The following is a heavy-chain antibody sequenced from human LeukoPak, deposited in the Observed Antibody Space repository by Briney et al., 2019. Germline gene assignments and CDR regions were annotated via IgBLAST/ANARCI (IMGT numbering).Heavy chain of an antibody. D-gene: IGHD3-3*01. CDR1: GGTFSSYA. CDR2: IIPIFGTA. CDR3: ARALPGGYDFWSGYSPPPHAFDI. Sequence: SVKASCKASGGTFSSYAISWVRQAPGQGLEWMGGIIPIFGTANYAQKFQGRVTITADESTSTAYMELSSLRSEDTAVYYCARALPGGYDFWSGYSPPPHAFDIWGQGTMVTVSS. V-gene: IGHV1-69*13. J-gene: IGHJ3*02.